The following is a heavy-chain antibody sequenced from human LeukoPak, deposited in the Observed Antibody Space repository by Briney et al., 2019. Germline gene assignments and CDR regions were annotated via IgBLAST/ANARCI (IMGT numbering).Heavy chain of an antibody. D-gene: IGHD1-1*01. Sequence: SETLSLTCTVSGGSISSSSYYWGWIRQPPGKGLEWVGSIYYSGSTHYNPSLKSRVTISVDTSKNQFSLKLSSVTAADTAVYYCASHHYNMDVWGQGTTVAVSS. CDR3: ASHHYNMDV. CDR1: GGSISSSSYY. V-gene: IGHV4-39*01. J-gene: IGHJ6*02. CDR2: IYYSGST.